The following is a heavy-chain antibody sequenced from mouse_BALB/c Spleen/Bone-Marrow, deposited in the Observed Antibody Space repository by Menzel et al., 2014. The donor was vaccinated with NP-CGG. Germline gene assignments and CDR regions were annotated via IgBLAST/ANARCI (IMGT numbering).Heavy chain of an antibody. Sequence: VQLQQSGAELARPGASVKMTCKTSGYTFTTYTMHWGKQRPGQGLEWIGYINPGSGYTNYNQKFKDKATLTADKSSSTAYMQLSSLTSVDSAVYYCAKGLIYYCGRRDGYFDVWGAGTTVTVSS. D-gene: IGHD1-1*01. J-gene: IGHJ1*01. CDR1: GYTFTTYT. V-gene: IGHV1-4*01. CDR3: AKGLIYYCGRRDGYFDV. CDR2: INPGSGYT.